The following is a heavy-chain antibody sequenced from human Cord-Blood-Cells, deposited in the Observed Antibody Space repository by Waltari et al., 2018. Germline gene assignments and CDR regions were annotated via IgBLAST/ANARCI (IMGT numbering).Heavy chain of an antibody. CDR1: GGSISSSSYS. V-gene: IGHV4-39*01. J-gene: IGHJ1*01. CDR2: IYYSGST. CDR3: ARPGSGSYYGYFQH. Sequence: QLQLQESGPGLVKPSETLSLTCTVPGGSISSSSYSLGWIRPPPGKGLEWIGSIYYSGSTYYNPSLKSRVTISVDTSKNQFSLKLSSVTAADTAVYYCARPGSGSYYGYFQHWGQGTLVTVSS. D-gene: IGHD1-26*01.